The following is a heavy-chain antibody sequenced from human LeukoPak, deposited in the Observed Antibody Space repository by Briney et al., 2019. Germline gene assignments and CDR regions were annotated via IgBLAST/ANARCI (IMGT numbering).Heavy chain of an antibody. J-gene: IGHJ5*02. Sequence: GGSLRLSCAASGFTFSSYSMNWVRQAPGKGLEWVSVISGSGGSTYYADSVKGRFTISRDNSKNTLYLQMNSLRAEDTAVYYCAKYSYGSGTSFDPWGQGTLVTVSS. CDR2: ISGSGGST. CDR1: GFTFSSYS. D-gene: IGHD3-10*01. V-gene: IGHV3-23*01. CDR3: AKYSYGSGTSFDP.